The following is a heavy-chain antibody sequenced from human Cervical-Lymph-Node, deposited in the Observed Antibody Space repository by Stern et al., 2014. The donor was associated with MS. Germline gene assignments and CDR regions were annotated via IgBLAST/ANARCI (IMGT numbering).Heavy chain of an antibody. CDR3: AKRTYILTDTMWFDP. Sequence: EVQLEESGAEVKKPGESLKISCKGSGFNFNNYWIGWVRQMPGQGLEWLGSIHPADSDIRYSPSLQGQIPISADKSISTVYLQWSSLKSSDTAMYYCAKRTYILTDTMWFDPWGQGTLVTVSS. D-gene: IGHD3-9*01. CDR1: GFNFNNYW. J-gene: IGHJ5*02. V-gene: IGHV5-51*01. CDR2: IHPADSDI.